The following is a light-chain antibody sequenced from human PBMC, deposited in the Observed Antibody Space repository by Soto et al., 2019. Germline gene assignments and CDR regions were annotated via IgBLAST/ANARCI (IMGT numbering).Light chain of an antibody. CDR3: QQRSTWPT. CDR1: QSVTSS. CDR2: DVS. J-gene: IGKJ4*01. Sequence: DIVLTQCPATLSLSPGERATLSCRASQSVTSSLAWFQQKPGQPPRLLIYDVSVRATGIPARFSGSGSGTDFTLTISSLEPEDFAVYYCQQRSTWPTFGGGTKVEIK. V-gene: IGKV3-11*01.